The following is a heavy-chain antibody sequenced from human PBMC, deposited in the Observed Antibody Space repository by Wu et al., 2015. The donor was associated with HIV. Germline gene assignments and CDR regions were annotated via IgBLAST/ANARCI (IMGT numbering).Heavy chain of an antibody. J-gene: IGHJ4*02. CDR3: ARAEVYGTLDY. V-gene: IGHV1-69*05. Sequence: QVQLVQSGAEVKKPGSSVKVSCKASGGTFSSYAISWVRQAPGQGLEWVGGVIPILGTANCAQKFQGRVTITTDESTRTAYMELSSLRSEDAAVYYCARAEVYGTLDYWGQGTLVTVSS. CDR2: VIPILGTA. D-gene: IGHD2-8*01. CDR1: GGTFSSYA.